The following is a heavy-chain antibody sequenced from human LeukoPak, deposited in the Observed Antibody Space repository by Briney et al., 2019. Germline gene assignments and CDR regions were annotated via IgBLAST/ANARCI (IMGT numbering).Heavy chain of an antibody. V-gene: IGHV3-30*04. CDR2: TRYDESNK. D-gene: IGHD3-9*01. J-gene: IGHJ4*02. CDR1: GFTFSSYA. Sequence: GGSLRLSCAASGFTFSSYAMHWVRQAPGKGLEWVAFTRYDESNKYYADSVKGRFTISRHNSKNTLYLQMNSLRVEDTAVYYCARGGYYNILTGFRSRILGFDYRGQGTLVTVSS. CDR3: ARGGYYNILTGFRSRILGFDY.